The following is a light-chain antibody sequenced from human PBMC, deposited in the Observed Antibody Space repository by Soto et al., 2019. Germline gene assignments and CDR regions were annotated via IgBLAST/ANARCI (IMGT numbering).Light chain of an antibody. J-gene: IGKJ1*01. CDR2: KAS. CDR3: QQYNSYWT. V-gene: IGKV1-5*03. Sequence: RASQSISGWLAWYQQKPGKAPKLLIYKASSLQSGVPSRFGGSGSGTEFTLTISSLRPDDFATYYCQQYNSYWTFGQGTKVDIK. CDR1: QSISGW.